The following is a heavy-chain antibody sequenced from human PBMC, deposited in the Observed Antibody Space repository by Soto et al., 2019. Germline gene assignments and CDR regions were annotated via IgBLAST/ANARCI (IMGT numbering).Heavy chain of an antibody. CDR2: ISYDGNSK. V-gene: IGHV3-30*09. J-gene: IGHJ3*02. Sequence: QVQLVESGGGVVQPGNSLRLSCAASGFIFSGYAMHWVRQAPGKGLEWVAVISYDGNSKTYADFVKGRFAISRDNSKNTLYLQMTSLRPDETAVYYCARRNYYHGSDYFNDALDIWGQGTMVTVSS. D-gene: IGHD3-22*01. CDR3: ARRNYYHGSDYFNDALDI. CDR1: GFIFSGYA.